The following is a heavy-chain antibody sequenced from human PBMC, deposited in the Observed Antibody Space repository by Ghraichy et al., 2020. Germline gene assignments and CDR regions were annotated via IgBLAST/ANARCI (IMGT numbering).Heavy chain of an antibody. J-gene: IGHJ5*02. CDR2: IIPIFGTA. D-gene: IGHD3-9*01. Sequence: VKVSCKASGGTFSSYAISWVRQAPGQGLEWMGGIIPIFGTANYAQKFQGRVTITTDESTSTAYMELSSLRSEDTAVYYCARAWSVLRYFDWLSYNWFDPWGQGTLVTVSS. CDR1: GGTFSSYA. V-gene: IGHV1-69*05. CDR3: ARAWSVLRYFDWLSYNWFDP.